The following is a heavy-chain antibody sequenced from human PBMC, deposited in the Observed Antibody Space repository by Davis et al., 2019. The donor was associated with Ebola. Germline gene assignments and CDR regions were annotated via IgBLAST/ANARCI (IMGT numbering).Heavy chain of an antibody. J-gene: IGHJ6*04. Sequence: SETLSLTCTLPGGSTSGYYLTWIRQPPGKGLEWTGYIYYSGSTNYNPSLKSRVTISVDTSKNQFSLKLSSVTAADTAVYYCAGGPDGLSGDYYYYGMDVWGKGTTVTVSS. V-gene: IGHV4-59*01. CDR3: AGGPDGLSGDYYYYGMDV. CDR1: GGSTSGYY. CDR2: IYYSGST. D-gene: IGHD1-26*01.